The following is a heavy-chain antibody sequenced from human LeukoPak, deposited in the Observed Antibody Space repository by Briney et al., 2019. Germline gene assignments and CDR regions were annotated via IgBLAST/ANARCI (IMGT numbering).Heavy chain of an antibody. CDR1: GFTLSSYG. CDR2: IWYDGSNK. Sequence: QTGGSLRLSCAASGFTLSSYGMHWVRQAPGKGLEWVAVIWYDGSNKYYADSVKGRFTISRDNSKNTLYLQMNSLRAEDTAVYYCAKSGYSYGRGAGGMDVWGQGTTVTVSS. CDR3: AKSGYSYGRGAGGMDV. V-gene: IGHV3-33*06. D-gene: IGHD5-18*01. J-gene: IGHJ6*02.